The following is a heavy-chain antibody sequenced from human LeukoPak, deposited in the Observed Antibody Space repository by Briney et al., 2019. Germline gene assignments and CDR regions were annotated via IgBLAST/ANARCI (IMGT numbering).Heavy chain of an antibody. D-gene: IGHD2-15*01. CDR1: GFTFSSYS. CDR3: ARGEYCSGGSCYPY. J-gene: IGHJ4*02. Sequence: GGSLRLSCAASGFTFSSYSMNWVRQAPGKGLEWVSSISSSSSYIYYADSVKGRFTIPRDNAKNSLYLQMNSLRAEDTAVYYCARGEYCSGGSCYPYWGQGTLVTVSS. V-gene: IGHV3-21*01. CDR2: ISSSSSYI.